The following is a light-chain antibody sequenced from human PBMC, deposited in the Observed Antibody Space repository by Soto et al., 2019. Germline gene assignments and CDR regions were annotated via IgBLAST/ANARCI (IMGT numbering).Light chain of an antibody. CDR3: NSYTGSSTRFV. J-gene: IGLJ1*01. CDR2: EVS. CDR1: SSDVGAYNY. V-gene: IGLV2-14*01. Sequence: QSVLTQPASVSGSPGQSVTISCTGTSSDVGAYNYVSWYQQHPGKAPKLMIYEVSNRPSGVSNRFSGSKSGNTASPTISGLQAEDEADYYCNSYTGSSTRFVFGTGTKVTVL.